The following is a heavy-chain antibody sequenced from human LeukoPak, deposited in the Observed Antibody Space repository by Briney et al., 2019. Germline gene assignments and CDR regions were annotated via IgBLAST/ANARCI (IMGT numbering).Heavy chain of an antibody. CDR2: IWYDGSIQ. Sequence: QTGGSLRLSCAASGFTFSSYGMHWVRQAPGKGLEWVAAIWYDGSIQYYADSVKGRFTISRDNSKNTLYLQMDSLRAEDTAVYYCARAGYCSGGSCYGSDYWGQGTLVSVSS. J-gene: IGHJ4*02. V-gene: IGHV3-33*01. CDR1: GFTFSSYG. CDR3: ARAGYCSGGSCYGSDY. D-gene: IGHD2-15*01.